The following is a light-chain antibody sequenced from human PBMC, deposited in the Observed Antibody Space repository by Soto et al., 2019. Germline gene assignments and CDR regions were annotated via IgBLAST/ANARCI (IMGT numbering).Light chain of an antibody. Sequence: EIVMTQSPATLSVSPGERATLSCRASQSVSSNLAWYQQKPGQAPRLLIYGASTSATGIPARFSCSGSGTEFTLTISSTQSEDLAVYYCQQYNNWPPMYTFGQGTKLEIK. CDR3: QQYNNWPPMYT. V-gene: IGKV3-15*01. CDR2: GAS. CDR1: QSVSSN. J-gene: IGKJ2*01.